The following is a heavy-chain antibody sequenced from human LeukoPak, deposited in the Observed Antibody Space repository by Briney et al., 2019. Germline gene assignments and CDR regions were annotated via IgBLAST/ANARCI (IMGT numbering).Heavy chain of an antibody. CDR3: ARDQTGGAYGGTDFDY. CDR1: GYTFTGYY. Sequence: ASVKVSCKASGYTFTGYYMHWVRQAPGQGLEWMGWINPNSGGTNYAQKFQGRVTMTRDTSISTAYMELSRLRSDDTAVYYCARDQTGGAYGGTDFDYWGQGTLVTVSS. V-gene: IGHV1-2*02. D-gene: IGHD4-23*01. CDR2: INPNSGGT. J-gene: IGHJ4*02.